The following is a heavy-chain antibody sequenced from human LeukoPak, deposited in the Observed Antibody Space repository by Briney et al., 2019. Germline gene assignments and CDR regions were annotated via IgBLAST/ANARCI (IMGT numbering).Heavy chain of an antibody. J-gene: IGHJ4*02. CDR3: VRDYWYSYYFDY. CDR2: INSDGSST. Sequence: GGSLRLSCAASGFTFSSYWMHWVRQAPGKGLVWVSRINSDGSSTTYADSVKGRFTTSRDNAKSTLYLQMNSLRAEDTAVYYCVRDYWYSYYFDYWGQGTLVAVSS. V-gene: IGHV3-74*01. D-gene: IGHD2-8*02. CDR1: GFTFSSYW.